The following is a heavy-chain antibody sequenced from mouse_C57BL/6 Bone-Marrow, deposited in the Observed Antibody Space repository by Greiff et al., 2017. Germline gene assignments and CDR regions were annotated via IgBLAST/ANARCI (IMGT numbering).Heavy chain of an antibody. J-gene: IGHJ4*01. Sequence: QVQLQQSGAELVRPGTSVKMSCKASGYTFTNYWIGWAKQRPGHGLEWIGDIDPGGGYTNYNEKFKGKATLTADQSSSTAYMQFSSLTSEDSAIDYCARIYDGYGDYAMDYWGQGTSVTVSS. CDR1: GYTFTNYW. CDR2: IDPGGGYT. V-gene: IGHV1-63*01. D-gene: IGHD2-3*01. CDR3: ARIYDGYGDYAMDY.